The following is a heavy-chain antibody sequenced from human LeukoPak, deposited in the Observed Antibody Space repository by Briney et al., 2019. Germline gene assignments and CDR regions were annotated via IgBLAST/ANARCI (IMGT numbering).Heavy chain of an antibody. Sequence: SETLSLTCTVSGGSISDSFWSWIRQPPGKGLEWIGYTFYSGSTNYSPSLKSRVTISVDTSKNQFSLKLSSVTAADTAVYYCARDLVYYGSGRNAFDIWGQGTMVTVSS. CDR3: ARDLVYYGSGRNAFDI. CDR1: GGSISDSF. J-gene: IGHJ3*02. D-gene: IGHD3-10*01. CDR2: TFYSGST. V-gene: IGHV4-59*01.